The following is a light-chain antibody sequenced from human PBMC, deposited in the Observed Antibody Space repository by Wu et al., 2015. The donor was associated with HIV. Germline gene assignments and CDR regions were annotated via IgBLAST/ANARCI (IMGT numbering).Light chain of an antibody. V-gene: IGKV3-20*01. J-gene: IGKJ2*01. Sequence: EIVLTQSPATLSLSPGESATLSCRASQRVNTKYLAWYQQKFGQAPRLLIYGSSNRATGVPDRFSGSGSGTDFSLTISRLEPEDFAVYYCQRYGSSSYTFGQGTKLETK. CDR2: GSS. CDR3: QRYGSSSYT. CDR1: QRVNTKY.